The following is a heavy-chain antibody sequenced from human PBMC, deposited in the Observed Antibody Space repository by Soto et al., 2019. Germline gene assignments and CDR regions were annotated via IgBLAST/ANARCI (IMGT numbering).Heavy chain of an antibody. V-gene: IGHV1-8*01. J-gene: IGHJ6*02. CDR2: MNPNSGNT. CDR1: GYTFTSYD. CDR3: ARYLVVVPAGIGGMDV. Sequence: ASVKVSCKASGYTFTSYDINWVRQATGQGLEWMGWMNPNSGNTGYAQKFQGRVTMTRNTPISTAYMELSSLRSEDTAVYYCARYLVVVPAGIGGMDVWGQGTTVTVYS. D-gene: IGHD2-2*01.